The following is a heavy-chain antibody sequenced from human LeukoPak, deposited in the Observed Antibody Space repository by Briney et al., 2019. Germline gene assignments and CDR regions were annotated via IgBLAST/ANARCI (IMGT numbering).Heavy chain of an antibody. Sequence: GGSLRLSCAASGFTFSSYWMSWVRQAPGKGLGWVANIKQDGSEKYYVDSVKGRFTISRDNAKNSLYLQMNSLRAEDTAVYYCARDRWWFGELFRSFYYYYGMDVWGQGTTVTVSS. CDR3: ARDRWWFGELFRSFYYYYGMDV. J-gene: IGHJ6*02. CDR2: IKQDGSEK. CDR1: GFTFSSYW. V-gene: IGHV3-7*01. D-gene: IGHD3-10*01.